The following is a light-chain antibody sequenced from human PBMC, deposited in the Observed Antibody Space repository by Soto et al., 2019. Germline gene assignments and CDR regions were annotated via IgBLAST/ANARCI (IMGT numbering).Light chain of an antibody. J-gene: IGLJ1*01. V-gene: IGLV3-21*02. CDR1: NIESNS. CDR3: QVWDRSSDHYV. Sequence: SYELTQPPSVSVAPGQTARITCGGSNIESNSVHWYQQKPGQAPVLAVYDDSDRPSGIPERFSGSNSGNTATLTISGVEAGDEADYYCQVWDRSSDHYVFGTGTKLTVL. CDR2: DDS.